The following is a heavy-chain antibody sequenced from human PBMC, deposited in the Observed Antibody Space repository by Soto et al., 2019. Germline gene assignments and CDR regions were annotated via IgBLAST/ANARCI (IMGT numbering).Heavy chain of an antibody. V-gene: IGHV3-33*01. D-gene: IGHD4-17*01. Sequence: QPGGSLRLSCAASGFTFNTYSMHWVRQPPGKGLEWLAAIWYDGTQKYYADSVKGRFIISRDNSKKTLYLEMNSLRAEDTAVYYCARAGGTTVTGLWHFDSWGQGTLVTVSS. J-gene: IGHJ4*02. CDR3: ARAGGTTVTGLWHFDS. CDR2: IWYDGTQK. CDR1: GFTFNTYS.